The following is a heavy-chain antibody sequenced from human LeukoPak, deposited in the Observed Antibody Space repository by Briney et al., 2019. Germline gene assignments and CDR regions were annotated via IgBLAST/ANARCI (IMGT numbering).Heavy chain of an antibody. Sequence: GGSLRLSCAASGFTFSSYGMPWVRQAPGKGLEWVAVIWYDGSNKYYADSVKGRFTISRDNSKNTLYLQMNSLRAEDTAVYYCARDGGNYRVGGYFDYWGQGTLVTVSS. J-gene: IGHJ4*02. D-gene: IGHD4-23*01. CDR1: GFTFSSYG. V-gene: IGHV3-33*01. CDR2: IWYDGSNK. CDR3: ARDGGNYRVGGYFDY.